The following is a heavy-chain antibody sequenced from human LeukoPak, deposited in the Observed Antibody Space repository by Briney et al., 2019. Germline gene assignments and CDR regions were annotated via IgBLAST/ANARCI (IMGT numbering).Heavy chain of an antibody. CDR2: VSYDGSHT. Sequence: GKSLRLSCAASGFTFSSYDMYWVRQTPGKGLEWVAVVSYDGSHTYYADSVRGRFTISRDNSKNTLYLQMNSLRAEDTAVYYCAKDRPYSSSWYYFDYWGQGTLVTVSS. D-gene: IGHD6-13*01. J-gene: IGHJ4*02. CDR1: GFTFSSYD. V-gene: IGHV3-30-3*01. CDR3: AKDRPYSSSWYYFDY.